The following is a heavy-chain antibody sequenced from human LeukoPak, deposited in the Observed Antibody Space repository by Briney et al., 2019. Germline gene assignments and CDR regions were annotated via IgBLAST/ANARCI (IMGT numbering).Heavy chain of an antibody. CDR2: IYPGGSDT. V-gene: IGHV5-51*01. J-gene: IGHJ4*02. CDR1: GYTFTNYW. Sequence: GESLKISCMGSGYTFTNYWIGWVRQMPGKGLEWMGSIYPGGSDTRYSPSFQGQVTISADKSISTAYLQWSSLKASDTATYYCAREATTGIGFDYWGQGTLVTVSS. CDR3: AREATTGIGFDY. D-gene: IGHD1-1*01.